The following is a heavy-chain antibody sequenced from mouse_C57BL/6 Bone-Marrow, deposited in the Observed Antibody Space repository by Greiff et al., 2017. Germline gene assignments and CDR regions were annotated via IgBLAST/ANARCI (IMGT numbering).Heavy chain of an antibody. CDR2: LSPGSGST. J-gene: IGHJ1*03. CDR3: ARPYYSNYWYFDV. Sequence: QVQLQQSGAELVKPGASVKMSCKASGYTFTSYWITWVKQRPGQGLEWIGDLSPGSGSTNYNEKFKSKATLTVDTSSSTAYMQLSSLTSEDSAVYYCARPYYSNYWYFDVWGTGTTVTVSS. D-gene: IGHD2-5*01. V-gene: IGHV1-55*01. CDR1: GYTFTSYW.